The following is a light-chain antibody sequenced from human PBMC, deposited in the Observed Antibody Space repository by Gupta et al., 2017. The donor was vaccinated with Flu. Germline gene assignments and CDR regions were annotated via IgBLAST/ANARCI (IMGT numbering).Light chain of an antibody. CDR1: QDISHY. V-gene: IGKV1-33*01. J-gene: IGKJ2*03. CDR3: QQYNDLSYR. Sequence: DILLTQSPSSLAASVGDRVTITCQASQDISHYLNGYQQKPGKAPNLLIDDASNLKTGVPSRCSGSGSGTDVMFTIGRLQAEDIATDYCQQYNDLSYRFGQGTKLEIK. CDR2: DAS.